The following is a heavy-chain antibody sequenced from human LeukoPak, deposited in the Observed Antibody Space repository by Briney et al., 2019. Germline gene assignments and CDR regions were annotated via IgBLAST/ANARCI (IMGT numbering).Heavy chain of an antibody. Sequence: SETLSLTCAVYDGSFSGYYCSWIRQPPGKGLQWIGEINHSGSVNYNPSLKSRVTILLDTSKNQFSLNLSSVTAADTAVYYCARGVQSHYYDSSGYGRYFDSWGQGTLVTVSS. D-gene: IGHD3-22*01. J-gene: IGHJ4*02. CDR3: ARGVQSHYYDSSGYGRYFDS. V-gene: IGHV4-34*01. CDR1: DGSFSGYY. CDR2: INHSGSV.